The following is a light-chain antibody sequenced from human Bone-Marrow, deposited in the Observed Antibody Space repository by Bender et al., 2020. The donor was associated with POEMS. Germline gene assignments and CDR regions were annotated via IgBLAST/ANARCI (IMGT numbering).Light chain of an antibody. CDR2: SSH. Sequence: QSVLTQPPSASGTPGQRATISCSGGSSNIGAHAVNWYQHLPGTAPKLLIYSSHRRPSGVPDRFSGSRSGTSASLAISGLQSEDEADYYCAVWDDSLNGWVFGGGTKLTVL. J-gene: IGLJ3*02. CDR3: AVWDDSLNGWV. CDR1: SSNIGAHA. V-gene: IGLV1-44*01.